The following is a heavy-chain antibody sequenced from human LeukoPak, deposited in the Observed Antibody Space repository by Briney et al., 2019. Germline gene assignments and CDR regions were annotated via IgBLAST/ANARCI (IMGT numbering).Heavy chain of an antibody. CDR3: AKGGYSYGHFDY. Sequence: GGSLRLSCAASGFTFSSYAMHWVRQAPGKGLEWVSVIYSGGSTYYADSVKGRFTISRDNSKNTLYLQMNSLRAEDTAVYYCAKGGYSYGHFDYWGQGTLVTVSS. V-gene: IGHV3-23*03. CDR2: IYSGGST. D-gene: IGHD5-18*01. CDR1: GFTFSSYA. J-gene: IGHJ4*02.